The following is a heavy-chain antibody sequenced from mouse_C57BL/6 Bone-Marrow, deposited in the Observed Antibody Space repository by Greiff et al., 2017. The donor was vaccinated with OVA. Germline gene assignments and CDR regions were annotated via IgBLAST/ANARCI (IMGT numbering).Heavy chain of an antibody. CDR2: IRNKANNHAT. J-gene: IGHJ2*01. V-gene: IGHV6-6*01. D-gene: IGHD1-1*01. Sequence: EVMLVESGGGLVQPGGSMKLSCAASGFTFSDAWMDWVRQSPEKGLEWVAEIRNKANNHATYYAESVKGRFTISRDDSKSSVYLQMNSLRAEDTGIYYCTRSITTVVGGYWGQGTTLTVSS. CDR1: GFTFSDAW. CDR3: TRSITTVVGGY.